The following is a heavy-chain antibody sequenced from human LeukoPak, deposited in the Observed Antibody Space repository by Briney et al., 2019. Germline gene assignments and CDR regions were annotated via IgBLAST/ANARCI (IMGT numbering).Heavy chain of an antibody. D-gene: IGHD3-10*01. V-gene: IGHV3-23*01. CDR3: ARVSSYGSGSYYNPGEFDY. J-gene: IGHJ4*02. CDR1: GFTFSSYA. Sequence: GGSLRLSCAASGFTFSSYAMSWVRQAPGKGLEWVSAISGSGGSTYYADSVKGRFTISRDNSKSTLYLQMNSLRAEDTAVYYCARVSSYGSGSYYNPGEFDYWGQGTLVTVSS. CDR2: ISGSGGST.